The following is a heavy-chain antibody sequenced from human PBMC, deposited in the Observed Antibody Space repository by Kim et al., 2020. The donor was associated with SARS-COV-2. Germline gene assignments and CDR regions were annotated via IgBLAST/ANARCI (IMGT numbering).Heavy chain of an antibody. CDR3: AKGHCSGRKCYSVFYYYGVDV. D-gene: IGHD2-15*01. Sequence: GESLRLSCEASGFTFGDYAMHWVRQAPGKGLEWVAIISYEGREKYYADSVKGRFTMSRDNPTSTLYLHMDSLRVEDTAVYYCAKGHCSGRKCYSVFYYYGVDVWGHGTTVTVS. J-gene: IGHJ6*02. CDR1: GFTFGDYA. V-gene: IGHV3-30*18. CDR2: ISYEGREK.